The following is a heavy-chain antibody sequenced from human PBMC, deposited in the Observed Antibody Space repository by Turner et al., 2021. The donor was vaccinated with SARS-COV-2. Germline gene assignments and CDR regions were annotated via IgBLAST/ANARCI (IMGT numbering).Heavy chain of an antibody. V-gene: IGHV3-30*18. J-gene: IGHJ3*02. CDR1: GFTFSSYG. D-gene: IGHD3-22*01. Sequence: QVQLVESGGGVVQPGRSLRLACAASGFTFSSYGMHWVRQAPGKGLESVTVITYDGSNKYYADSVKGRFTISRDKSKNTLYLQMHSLRAEDTAVYYCAKTYNYDSSGYLSAPFDIWGQGTMVTVSS. CDR2: ITYDGSNK. CDR3: AKTYNYDSSGYLSAPFDI.